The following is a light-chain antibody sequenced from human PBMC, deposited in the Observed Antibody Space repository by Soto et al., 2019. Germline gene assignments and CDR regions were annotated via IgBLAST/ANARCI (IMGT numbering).Light chain of an antibody. J-gene: IGLJ1*01. CDR1: SSNIGATYD. CDR2: GST. V-gene: IGLV1-40*01. Sequence: QSVLTQPPSVSGAPGQRVTISCAGSSSNIGATYDVHWYQQLPGTAPKLLIYGSTNRPSGVPDRFSGSKSGASASLAITGLQAEDEADYYCSSFSRSTTLDYVFGTGTKVTVL. CDR3: SSFSRSTTLDYV.